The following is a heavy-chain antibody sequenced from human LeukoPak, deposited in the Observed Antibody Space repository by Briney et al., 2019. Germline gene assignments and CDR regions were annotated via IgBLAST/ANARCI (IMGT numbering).Heavy chain of an antibody. J-gene: IGHJ4*02. V-gene: IGHV3-21*06. D-gene: IGHD1-1*01. CDR1: GFTFSSYS. CDR3: AKSPKTGFLFDY. Sequence: GGSLRLSCAASGFTFSSYSMNWVRQAPGKGLEWVSSISSSSDIYYADSVKGRFTISRDNAKNSLYLQMSSLRAEDTAVYYCAKSPKTGFLFDYWGKGTLVTVSS. CDR2: ISSSSDI.